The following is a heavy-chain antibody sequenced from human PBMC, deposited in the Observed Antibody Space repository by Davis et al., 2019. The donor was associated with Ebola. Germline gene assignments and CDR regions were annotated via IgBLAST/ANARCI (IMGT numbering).Heavy chain of an antibody. D-gene: IGHD5-18*01. Sequence: GESLKISCAASGFTFSSYAMSWVRQAPGKGLEWVSVITGSGGRADYAGSVEGRFTISRDNSINTLYLQMNNLRAEDTAVYYCAKRPVDTVPFKSIYYFDYWGQGTLVTVSS. CDR2: ITGSGGRA. J-gene: IGHJ4*02. CDR3: AKRPVDTVPFKSIYYFDY. V-gene: IGHV3-23*01. CDR1: GFTFSSYA.